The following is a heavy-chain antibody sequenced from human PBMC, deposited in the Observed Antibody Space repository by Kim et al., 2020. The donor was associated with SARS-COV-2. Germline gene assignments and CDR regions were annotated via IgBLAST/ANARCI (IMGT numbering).Heavy chain of an antibody. D-gene: IGHD5-12*01. CDR2: IWYDGSNK. V-gene: IGHV3-33*01. CDR3: ARYKVDYYYGMDV. J-gene: IGHJ6*02. CDR1: GFTFSSYG. Sequence: GGSLRLSCAASGFTFSSYGMHWVRQAPGKGLEWVAVIWYDGSNKYYADSVKGRFTISRDNSKNTLYLQMNSLRAEDTAVYYCARYKVDYYYGMDVWGQGTTVTVSS.